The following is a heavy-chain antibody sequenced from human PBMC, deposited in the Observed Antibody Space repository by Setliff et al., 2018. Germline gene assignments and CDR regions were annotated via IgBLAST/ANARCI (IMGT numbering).Heavy chain of an antibody. Sequence: SETLSLTCTVSGGSISSGDYYWSWIRQPPGKGLEWIGYIYYSGGTYYNPSLKSRVTISVDTSKNQFSLKLSSVTAADIGVYYCTTDLSDWGNGYEWGDRVLGSWGQGTLVTVSS. D-gene: IGHD5-12*01. CDR2: IYYSGGT. V-gene: IGHV4-30-4*08. J-gene: IGHJ5*02. CDR3: TTDLSDWGNGYEWGDRVLGS. CDR1: GGSISSGDYY.